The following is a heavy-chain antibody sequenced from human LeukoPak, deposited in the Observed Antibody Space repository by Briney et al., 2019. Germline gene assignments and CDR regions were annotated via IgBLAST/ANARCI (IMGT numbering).Heavy chain of an antibody. CDR1: GFTFSDYY. V-gene: IGHV3-11*05. Sequence: PGGSLRLSCAASGFTFSDYYMSWIRQAPGKGLEWVSYISSSSSYTNYADSVKGRFTISRDNAKNSLYLQMNSLRAEDTAVYYCAREAYYGSGVRFSYYYGMDVWGQGTTVTVSS. CDR3: AREAYYGSGVRFSYYYGMDV. J-gene: IGHJ6*02. CDR2: ISSSSSYT. D-gene: IGHD3-10*01.